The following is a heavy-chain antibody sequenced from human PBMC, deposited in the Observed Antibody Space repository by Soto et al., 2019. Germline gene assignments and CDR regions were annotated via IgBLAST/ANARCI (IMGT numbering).Heavy chain of an antibody. J-gene: IGHJ4*02. D-gene: IGHD6-6*01. Sequence: EVQLLESWGGLVQPGESLRLSCAASGFTVSSYAMSWVRQAPGKGLEWVSVISGSDDSTYYADSVKGRFTISRDNSKNTLYLQMNSLRAEDTAVYYCAKRSSSSTFDYWGQGTLVTVSS. CDR1: GFTVSSYA. V-gene: IGHV3-23*01. CDR3: AKRSSSSTFDY. CDR2: ISGSDDST.